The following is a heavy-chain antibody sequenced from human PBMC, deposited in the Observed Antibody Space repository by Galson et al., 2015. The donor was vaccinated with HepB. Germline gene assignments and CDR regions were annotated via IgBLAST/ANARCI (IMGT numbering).Heavy chain of an antibody. CDR3: ARERGIAVARDFDY. CDR2: TYYRSKWYN. Sequence: CAISGDSVSSNSAAWNWIRQPPSRGLEWLGRTYYRSKWYNDYAVSVKSRITINPDTSKNQFSLQLNSVTPEDTAVYHCARERGIAVARDFDYWGQGTLVTVSS. CDR1: GDSVSSNSAA. V-gene: IGHV6-1*01. D-gene: IGHD6-19*01. J-gene: IGHJ4*02.